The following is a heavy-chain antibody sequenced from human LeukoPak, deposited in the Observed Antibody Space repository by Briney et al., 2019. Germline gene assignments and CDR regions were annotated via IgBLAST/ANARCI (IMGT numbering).Heavy chain of an antibody. CDR2: ISAAGII. V-gene: IGHV3-23*01. D-gene: IGHD2-2*02. CDR1: GFTFSGYA. J-gene: IGHJ5*02. CDR3: AKRVVGCSSSSCYIALDA. Sequence: GRSLRLSCAASGFTFSGYAMSWVRQAPGRGLEWVSGISAAGIINYMDSVKGRFTISRDNSKNTLYLQMTSLRAEDTAMYYCAKRVVGCSSSSCYIALDAWGQGNLVTVSS.